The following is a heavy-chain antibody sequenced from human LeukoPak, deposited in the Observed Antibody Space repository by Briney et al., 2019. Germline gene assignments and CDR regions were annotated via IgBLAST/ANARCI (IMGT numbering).Heavy chain of an antibody. CDR2: IIPIFGTA. V-gene: IGHV1-69*05. J-gene: IGHJ2*01. D-gene: IGHD2-2*01. CDR3: ARKAHCSSTGCYADWYFDL. Sequence: SVKLSCKASGGTFSSYAISWVRQAPGQGLEWMAGIIPIFGTANYAQKLQGRVTITTDESTRTAYMELSSLRSEDTAVYYCARKAHCSSTGCYADWYFDLWGRGTLVTVSS. CDR1: GGTFSSYA.